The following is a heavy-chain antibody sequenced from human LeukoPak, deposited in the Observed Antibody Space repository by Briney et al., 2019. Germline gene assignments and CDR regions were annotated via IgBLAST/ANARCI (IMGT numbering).Heavy chain of an antibody. CDR3: ARQGGSYYHFDY. CDR1: GGSISSSSYY. CDR2: IYYSGST. V-gene: IGHV4-39*01. J-gene: IGHJ4*02. Sequence: SETLSLTCTVSGGSISSSSYYWGWLRQPPGKGLEWIGSIYYSGSTYYNPSLKSRVTISVDTSKNQFSLKLSSVTAADTAVYYCARQGGSYYHFDYWGQGTLVTVSS. D-gene: IGHD1-26*01.